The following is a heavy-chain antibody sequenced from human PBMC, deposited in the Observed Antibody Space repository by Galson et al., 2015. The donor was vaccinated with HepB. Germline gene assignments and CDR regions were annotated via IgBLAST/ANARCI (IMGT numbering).Heavy chain of an antibody. J-gene: IGHJ6*03. CDR3: AREGLFDCSSTSCYGYYYYVDV. CDR2: ISYSGSA. V-gene: IGHV4-30-4*01. D-gene: IGHD2-2*01. Sequence: TLSLTCTVSGGSISSGDYFWSWIRQPPGKGLEWIGYISYSGSAYYNPSLKSRLTFSLDTSKNQFSLKLSPVTAADTAVYYCAREGLFDCSSTSCYGYYYYVDVWGTGTTVTVSS. CDR1: GGSISSGDYF.